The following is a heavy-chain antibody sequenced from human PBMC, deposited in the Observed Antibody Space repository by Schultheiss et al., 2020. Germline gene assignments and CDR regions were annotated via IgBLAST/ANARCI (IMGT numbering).Heavy chain of an antibody. V-gene: IGHV3-7*01. CDR3: ARDQSSGWYTYYGLDV. CDR2: IKQDGGEK. D-gene: IGHD6-13*01. Sequence: GGSLRLSCAASGFTFSSYSVSWVRQAPGKGLEWVANIKQDGGEKYYVDSVKGRFTISRDNAQNSLYLQMNSLRDEDTAVYYCARDQSSGWYTYYGLDVWGQGTTVTVSS. J-gene: IGHJ6*02. CDR1: GFTFSSYS.